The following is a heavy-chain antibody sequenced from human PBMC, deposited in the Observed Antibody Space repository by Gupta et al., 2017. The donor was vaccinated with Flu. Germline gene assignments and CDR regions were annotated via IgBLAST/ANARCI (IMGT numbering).Heavy chain of an antibody. CDR1: GGSFSGYY. CDR2: INHSGST. CDR3: ARVSLMLGRDILTGYPPRTFDY. J-gene: IGHJ4*02. V-gene: IGHV4-34*01. Sequence: QVQLQQWGAGLLKPSETLSLTCAVYGGSFSGYYWSWIRQPPGKGLEWIGEINHSGSTNYNPSLKSRVTISVDTSKNQFSLKLSSVTAADTAVYYCARVSLMLGRDILTGYPPRTFDYWGQGTLVTVSS. D-gene: IGHD3-9*01.